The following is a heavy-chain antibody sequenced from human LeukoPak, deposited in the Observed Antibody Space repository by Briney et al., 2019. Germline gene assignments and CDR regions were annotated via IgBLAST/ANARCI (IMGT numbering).Heavy chain of an antibody. V-gene: IGHV4-34*01. Sequence: SETLSLTCAVYGGTFSGYHWTWIRQPPGKGLEWIGEVNHRGDTNYSPSFKSRVSISADTSKNQFSLKLTSFIAADTAVYYCARAYRGYSSATGIDSWGQGTLVTVSS. CDR2: VNHRGDT. D-gene: IGHD5-18*01. CDR1: GGTFSGYH. J-gene: IGHJ4*02. CDR3: ARAYRGYSSATGIDS.